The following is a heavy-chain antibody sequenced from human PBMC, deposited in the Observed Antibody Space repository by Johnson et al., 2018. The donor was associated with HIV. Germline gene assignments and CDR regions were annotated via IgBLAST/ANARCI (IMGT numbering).Heavy chain of an antibody. Sequence: VQLVESGGGLVQPGGSLRLSCAASGFTFSSYAMSWVRQAPGKGLEWVANIKQDGSEKYYVDSVKGRFTISRDNAKNSLYLQMNSLRAEDTAVYYCAKDRWGGGNSRNTFDIWGQGTMVSVSP. CDR2: IKQDGSEK. CDR3: AKDRWGGGNSRNTFDI. V-gene: IGHV3-7*01. CDR1: GFTFSSYA. J-gene: IGHJ3*02. D-gene: IGHD4-23*01.